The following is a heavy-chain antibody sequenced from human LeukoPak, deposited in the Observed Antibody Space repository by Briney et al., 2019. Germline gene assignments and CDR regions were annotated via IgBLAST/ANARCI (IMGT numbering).Heavy chain of an antibody. V-gene: IGHV4-61*02. D-gene: IGHD2-15*01. CDR3: GRDHCGGSCKQWYFDL. Sequence: SQTLSLTCTVSGGSISSGSYYWSWIRQPAGKGLEWIGRIYTSGSTNYNPSLKSRVTISVDTSKNQFSLKLSSVTAADTAVYYCGRDHCGGSCKQWYFDLWGRGTLVTVSS. J-gene: IGHJ2*01. CDR1: GGSISSGSYY. CDR2: IYTSGST.